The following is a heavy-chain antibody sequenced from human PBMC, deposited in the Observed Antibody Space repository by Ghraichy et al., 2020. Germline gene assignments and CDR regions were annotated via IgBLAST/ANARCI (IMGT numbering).Heavy chain of an antibody. CDR1: GGSISSGGYS. D-gene: IGHD5-18*01. V-gene: IGHV4-30-2*01. Sequence: SETLSLTCAVSGGSISSGGYSWSWIRQPPGKGLEWIGYIYHSGSTYYNPSLKSRVTISVDRSKNQFSLKLSSVTAADTAVYYCARVRQLWPQNMLFDYWGQGTLVTVSS. CDR3: ARVRQLWPQNMLFDY. J-gene: IGHJ4*02. CDR2: IYHSGST.